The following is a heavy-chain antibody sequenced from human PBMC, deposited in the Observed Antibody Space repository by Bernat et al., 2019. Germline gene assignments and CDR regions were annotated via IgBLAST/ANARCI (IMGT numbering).Heavy chain of an antibody. CDR2: IYYSGST. CDR3: ARGGTYYYDSSGYYTPYFDY. CDR1: GGSISSYY. Sequence: QVQLQESGPGLVKPSETLSLTCTVSGGSISSYYWSWIRQPPGKGLEWIGYIYYSGSTNYNPSLKSRVTISVDTAKNQFSLKLSSVTAADTAVYYCARGGTYYYDSSGYYTPYFDYWGQGTLVTVYS. J-gene: IGHJ4*02. V-gene: IGHV4-59*01. D-gene: IGHD3-22*01.